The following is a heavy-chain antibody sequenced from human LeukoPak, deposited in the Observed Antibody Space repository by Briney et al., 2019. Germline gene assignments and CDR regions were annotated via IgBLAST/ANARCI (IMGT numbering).Heavy chain of an antibody. J-gene: IGHJ5*02. Sequence: SETLSLTCTVSGVSISSSNSYWGWIRQPPGKGLEWIGSIYPSGSTYYYPSLKSRVTISLDTSKNQFSLKLSSVTAADTAVYYCARAYFSSWYMNWFDPWGQGTLVTVSS. CDR3: ARAYFSSWYMNWFDP. CDR1: GVSISSSNSY. D-gene: IGHD6-13*01. V-gene: IGHV4-39*07. CDR2: IYPSGST.